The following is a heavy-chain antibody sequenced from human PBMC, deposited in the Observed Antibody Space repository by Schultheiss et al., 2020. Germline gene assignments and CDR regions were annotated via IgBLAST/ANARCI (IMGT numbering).Heavy chain of an antibody. D-gene: IGHD2-2*01. Sequence: VKVSCKASGYTFTTYALNWVRQAPGQGLEWMGWINPNSDGTNYAQKFQGRVTMTRDTSISTAYMELSSLTSDDTAVYYCARDDFIVVVPAARYGNYYYGMDVWGQGTTVTVAS. V-gene: IGHV1-2*02. CDR3: ARDDFIVVVPAARYGNYYYGMDV. CDR1: GYTFTTYA. CDR2: INPNSDGT. J-gene: IGHJ6*02.